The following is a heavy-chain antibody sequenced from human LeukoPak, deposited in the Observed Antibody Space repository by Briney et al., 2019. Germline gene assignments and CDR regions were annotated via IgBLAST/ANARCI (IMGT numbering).Heavy chain of an antibody. V-gene: IGHV3-21*01. CDR1: GLTFSSYS. Sequence: GGSLRLSCAASGLTFSSYSMNWVRQAPGKGLEWVSSISSSSSYIYYADSVKGRFTISRDNAKNSLYLQMNSLRAEDTAVYYCARERQVVTASYFDYWGQGTLVTVSS. J-gene: IGHJ4*02. D-gene: IGHD2-21*02. CDR2: ISSSSSYI. CDR3: ARERQVVTASYFDY.